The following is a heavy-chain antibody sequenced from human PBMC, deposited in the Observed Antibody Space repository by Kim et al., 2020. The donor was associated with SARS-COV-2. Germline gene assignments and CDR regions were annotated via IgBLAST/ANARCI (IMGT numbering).Heavy chain of an antibody. CDR3: ASRGYDLAGGNY. Sequence: YYVDSVKGRFTISRDNAKNSLYLQMNSLRAEDTAVYYCASRGYDLAGGNYWGQGTLVTVSS. V-gene: IGHV3-7*01. D-gene: IGHD5-12*01. J-gene: IGHJ4*02.